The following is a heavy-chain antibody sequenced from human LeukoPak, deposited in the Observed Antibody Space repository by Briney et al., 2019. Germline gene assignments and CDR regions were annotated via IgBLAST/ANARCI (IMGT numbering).Heavy chain of an antibody. CDR3: ARDLAYGSGRYDY. CDR2: IYYSGST. V-gene: IGHV4-59*01. J-gene: IGHJ4*02. D-gene: IGHD3-10*01. Sequence: SETLSLTCTVSGGSISSYYWSWIRQPPGKGLEWIGYIYYSGSTNYNPSLKSRVTISVDTSKNQFSLKLSSVTAADTAVYYCARDLAYGSGRYDYWGQGTLVTVSS. CDR1: GGSISSYY.